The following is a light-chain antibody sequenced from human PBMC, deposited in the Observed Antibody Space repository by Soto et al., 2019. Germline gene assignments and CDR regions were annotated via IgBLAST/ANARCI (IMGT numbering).Light chain of an antibody. V-gene: IGKV3-20*01. CDR1: RGISSN. J-gene: IGKJ5*01. CDR2: GAS. CDR3: QQYVISVT. Sequence: IGRQQPPGTLSLPPGERATLSCRASRGISSNLAWYQQKPGQAPRLLIYGASNRATGIPERFSGSGSGTDFTLTISRLEPQDSAIYYCQQYVISVTFGQGTRLEIK.